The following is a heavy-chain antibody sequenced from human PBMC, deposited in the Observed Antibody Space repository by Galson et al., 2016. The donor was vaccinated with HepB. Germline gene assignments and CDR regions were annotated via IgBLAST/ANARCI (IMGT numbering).Heavy chain of an antibody. D-gene: IGHD3-10*01. CDR3: ARTTLVNRVIPYYFVY. Sequence: SLRLSCAASGFIGGSIDMSWVRQAPGKGLEWVSIIHSASTTLYADSVKGRFTISRDSSKNTVYVHMTRLRGEDTAVHFCARTTLVNRVIPYYFVYWGQGALVTVSS. CDR1: GFIGGSID. V-gene: IGHV3-53*01. CDR2: IHSASTT. J-gene: IGHJ4*02.